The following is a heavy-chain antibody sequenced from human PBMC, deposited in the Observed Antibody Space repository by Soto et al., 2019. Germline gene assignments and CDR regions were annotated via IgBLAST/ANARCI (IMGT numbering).Heavy chain of an antibody. CDR2: ISGSGGST. CDR3: AKPLGYCSGGSCSGNGMDV. Sequence: PGGSLRLSCAASGFTFSSYAMSWVRQAPGKGLEWVSAISGSGGSTYYADSVKGRFTISRDNSKNTLYLQMNSLRAEDTAVYYCAKPLGYCSGGSCSGNGMDVWGQGTTVTVSS. J-gene: IGHJ6*02. D-gene: IGHD2-15*01. V-gene: IGHV3-23*01. CDR1: GFTFSSYA.